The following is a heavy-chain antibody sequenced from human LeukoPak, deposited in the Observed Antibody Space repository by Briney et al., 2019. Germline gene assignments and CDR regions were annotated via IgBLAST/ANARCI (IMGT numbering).Heavy chain of an antibody. CDR3: ARQVSREGHFDY. Sequence: GGSLRLSCAASGFTFNNYWMSWVRQGPGKGLEWGAHIKEDTSQKYYVGSVEGRFTTSRDNARNSLYLQMNSLRGEDTAVYFCARQVSREGHFDYWGQGALVTVSS. J-gene: IGHJ4*02. D-gene: IGHD1-26*01. CDR1: GFTFNNYW. CDR2: IKEDTSQK. V-gene: IGHV3-7*01.